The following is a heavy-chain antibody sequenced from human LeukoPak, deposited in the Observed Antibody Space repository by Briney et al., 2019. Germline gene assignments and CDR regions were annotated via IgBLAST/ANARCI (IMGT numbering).Heavy chain of an antibody. D-gene: IGHD3-3*01. CDR1: GGSIGSGGYY. Sequence: SETLSLTCTVSGGSIGSGGYYWSWIRQHPGKGLEWIGYIYYSGSTYYNPSLKSRVTISVDTSKNQFSLKLSSVTAADTAVYYCARAFWSGYLGDYWGQGTLVTVSS. V-gene: IGHV4-31*03. CDR2: IYYSGST. J-gene: IGHJ4*02. CDR3: ARAFWSGYLGDY.